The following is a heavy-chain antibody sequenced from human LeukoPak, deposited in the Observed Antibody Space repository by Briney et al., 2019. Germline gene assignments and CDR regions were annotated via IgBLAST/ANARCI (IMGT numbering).Heavy chain of an antibody. CDR1: GFIFSNAW. D-gene: IGHD2/OR15-2a*01. J-gene: IGHJ4*02. CDR3: ARNMGDY. CDR2: IKQDGSEK. V-gene: IGHV3-7*05. Sequence: GGPLRLSCAASGFIFSNAWMSWVRQAPGKGLEWVANIKQDGSEKYYVDSVKGRFTISRDNAKNSLYLQMNSLRAEDTAVYYCARNMGDYWGQGTLVTVSS.